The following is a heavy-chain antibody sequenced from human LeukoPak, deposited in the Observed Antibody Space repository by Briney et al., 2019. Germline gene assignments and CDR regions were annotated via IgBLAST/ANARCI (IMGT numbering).Heavy chain of an antibody. CDR3: AKDFVGFDYYDSSGYLFLPDY. V-gene: IGHV3-23*01. CDR1: GFTFSSYA. J-gene: IGHJ4*02. Sequence: QPGGSLRLSCAASGFTFSSYAMSWVRQAPGKGLEWVSAISGSGGSTYYADSVKGRFTISRDNSKNTLYLQMNSLRAEDTAVYYSAKDFVGFDYYDSSGYLFLPDYWGQGTLVTVSS. D-gene: IGHD3-22*01. CDR2: ISGSGGST.